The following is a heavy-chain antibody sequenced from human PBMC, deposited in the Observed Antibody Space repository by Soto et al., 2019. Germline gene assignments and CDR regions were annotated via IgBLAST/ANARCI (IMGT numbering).Heavy chain of an antibody. Sequence: SSETLSLTCAVSGGSISSGGYSWSWIRQPPGKGLEWIGYIYHSGSTYYNPSLKSRVTISVDRSKNQFSLKLSSVTAADTAVYYCATITGTLFDYWGQGNLVTVSS. D-gene: IGHD1-20*01. CDR3: ATITGTLFDY. V-gene: IGHV4-30-2*01. J-gene: IGHJ4*02. CDR2: IYHSGST. CDR1: GGSISSGGYS.